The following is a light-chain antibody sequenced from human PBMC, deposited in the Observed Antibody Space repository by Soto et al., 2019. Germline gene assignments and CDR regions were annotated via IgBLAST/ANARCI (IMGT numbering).Light chain of an antibody. Sequence: QSVLTQPASVSGSPGQSITISCTGTSSDVGGYNYVSWYQQHPGKAPKLMIYEVSNRPSGVSNRFSGSKSGNTASLTISGLQAEDEADYCCSSYTSSSTSYVFGTETKLTVL. CDR1: SSDVGGYNY. CDR3: SSYTSSSTSYV. CDR2: EVS. V-gene: IGLV2-14*01. J-gene: IGLJ1*01.